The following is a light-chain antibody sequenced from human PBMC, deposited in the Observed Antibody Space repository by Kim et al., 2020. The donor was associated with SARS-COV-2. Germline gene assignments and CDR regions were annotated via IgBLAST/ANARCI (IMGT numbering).Light chain of an antibody. CDR3: QQYNTYPFT. CDR2: DAS. Sequence: GDRVTITCRASESISSRLAWYEQKPEKALKLLIYDASSLESGVQSRFSGSGSGTDFTLTITILKPDDFATYYCQQYNTYPFTFGQGTKLE. J-gene: IGKJ2*01. CDR1: ESISSR. V-gene: IGKV1-5*01.